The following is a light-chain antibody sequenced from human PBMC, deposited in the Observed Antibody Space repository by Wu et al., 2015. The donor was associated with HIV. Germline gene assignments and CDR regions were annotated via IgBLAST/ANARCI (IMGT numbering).Light chain of an antibody. CDR3: QQRDDWPLT. Sequence: EIVLTQSPATLSLSPGERATLSCRASQSVSNYLAWYQQKPGQAPRLLIYDVSNRVTGIPARFSGSGSETDFTLTISRVEPEDSAIYYCQQRDDWPLTSVGGT. J-gene: IGKJ4*01. CDR1: QSVSNY. CDR2: DVS. V-gene: IGKV3-11*01.